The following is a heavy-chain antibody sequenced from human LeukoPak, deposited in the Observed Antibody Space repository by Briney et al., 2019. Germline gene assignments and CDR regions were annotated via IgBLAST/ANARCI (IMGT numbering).Heavy chain of an antibody. J-gene: IGHJ4*02. CDR1: GGSISSGGYS. D-gene: IGHD1-26*01. V-gene: IGHV4-30-2*01. Sequence: SQTLSLTCAVSGGSISSGGYSWSWIRQPPGKGLEWIGYIYHSGSTYYNPSLKSRVTISVDRSKNQFSLKLSSVTAADTAVYYCARRDSGSYYLDYWGQGTLVTVSS. CDR2: IYHSGST. CDR3: ARRDSGSYYLDY.